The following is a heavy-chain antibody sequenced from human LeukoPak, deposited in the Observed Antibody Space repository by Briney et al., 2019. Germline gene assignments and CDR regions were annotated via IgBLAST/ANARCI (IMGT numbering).Heavy chain of an antibody. J-gene: IGHJ6*03. CDR1: GGTFSSYA. V-gene: IGHV1-69*13. CDR2: IIPIFGTA. D-gene: IGHD3-3*01. Sequence: SVKVSCKASGGTFSSYAISWVRQAPGQGLEWMGGIIPIFGTANYAQKFQGRVTITADESTSTAYMELSSLRSEDTAVYYCARGEGRRITIFGVAKRGYYYMDVWGKGTTVTVSS. CDR3: ARGEGRRITIFGVAKRGYYYMDV.